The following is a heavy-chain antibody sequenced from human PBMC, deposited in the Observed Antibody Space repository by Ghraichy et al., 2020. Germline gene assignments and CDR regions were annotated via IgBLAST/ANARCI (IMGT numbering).Heavy chain of an antibody. J-gene: IGHJ5*02. V-gene: IGHV4-39*07. CDR3: ARDQRGGDYDTGWFDP. CDR2: IYYSGST. Sequence: SETLSLTCTVSGGSISSSSYYWGWIRQPPGKGLEWIGSIYYSGSTYYNPSLKSRVTISVDTSKNQFSLKLSSVTAADTAVYYCARDQRGGDYDTGWFDPWGQGTLVTVSS. CDR1: GGSISSSSYY. D-gene: IGHD4-17*01.